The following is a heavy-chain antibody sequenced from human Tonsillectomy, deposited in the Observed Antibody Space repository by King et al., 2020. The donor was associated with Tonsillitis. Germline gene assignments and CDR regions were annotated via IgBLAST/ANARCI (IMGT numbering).Heavy chain of an antibody. CDR1: GGSISSYY. J-gene: IGHJ4*02. CDR2: IYYSGST. V-gene: IGHV4-59*01. D-gene: IGHD2-15*01. CDR3: ARDTGRLLPFDY. Sequence: QVQLQESGPGLVKPSETLSLTCTVSGGSISSYYWSWIRQPPGKGLEWIGYIYYSGSTTFNHSLKIRVTISVATSKNQFSLKLSSVTAADTAVYYCARDTGRLLPFDYWGQGTLVTVSS.